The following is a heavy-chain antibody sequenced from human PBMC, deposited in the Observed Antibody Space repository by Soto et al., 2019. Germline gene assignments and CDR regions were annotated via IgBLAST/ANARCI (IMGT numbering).Heavy chain of an antibody. CDR1: GYTFTGYY. CDR3: AGYGYSNDILTGYFS. V-gene: IGHV1-2*02. Sequence: ASVKVSCKASGYTFTGYYMHWVRQAPGQGLEWMGWINPNSGGTNYAQKFQGRVTMTRDTSISTAYMELSRLTSDDTAVYYCAGYGYSNDILTGYFSWGQGTLVTVSS. D-gene: IGHD3-9*01. CDR2: INPNSGGT. J-gene: IGHJ5*02.